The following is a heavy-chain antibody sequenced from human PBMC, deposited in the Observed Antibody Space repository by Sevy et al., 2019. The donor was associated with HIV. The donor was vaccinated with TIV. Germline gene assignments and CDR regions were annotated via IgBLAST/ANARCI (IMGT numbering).Heavy chain of an antibody. V-gene: IGHV4-39*01. D-gene: IGHD1-1*01. CDR1: GGSISNIHYY. CDR3: ARHGIRDAFDI. J-gene: IGHJ3*02. Sequence: SETLPLTCTVSGGSISNIHYYWGWIRQPPGKGLEWVGSIYYSGSTYYNPSLKSRVTVSVDTSKNQFSLKLSSVTATDTAVYYCARHGIRDAFDIWGQGTMVTVSS. CDR2: IYYSGST.